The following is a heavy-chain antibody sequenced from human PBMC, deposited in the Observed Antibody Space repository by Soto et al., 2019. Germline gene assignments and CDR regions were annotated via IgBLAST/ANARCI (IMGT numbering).Heavy chain of an antibody. J-gene: IGHJ5*02. Sequence: SGPTLVNPTPARTLTCIFSGFSLRTSGVGVGWIRQPPGKALEWLGFIYWNDDKRYSPSLKSRLTITKDTSKNQVVLTMTNMDPVDTATYYCAKSGSSGWYGWFDPWGQGTLVTGSS. D-gene: IGHD6-19*01. CDR3: AKSGSSGWYGWFDP. CDR1: GFSLRTSGVG. V-gene: IGHV2-5*01. CDR2: IYWNDDK.